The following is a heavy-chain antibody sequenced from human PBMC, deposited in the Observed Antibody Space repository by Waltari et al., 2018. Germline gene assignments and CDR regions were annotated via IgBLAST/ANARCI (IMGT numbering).Heavy chain of an antibody. Sequence: QVQLVQSGAEVKKPGASVKVSCKASGYTFTSYDINWAGQATGQGLEWMGWMNPNSGNTGYAQKFQGRVTMTRNTSISTAYMELSSLRSEDTAVYYCARRDHYDSSGYYNFDYWGQGTLVTVSS. CDR3: ARRDHYDSSGYYNFDY. D-gene: IGHD3-22*01. V-gene: IGHV1-8*02. J-gene: IGHJ4*02. CDR2: MNPNSGNT. CDR1: GYTFTSYD.